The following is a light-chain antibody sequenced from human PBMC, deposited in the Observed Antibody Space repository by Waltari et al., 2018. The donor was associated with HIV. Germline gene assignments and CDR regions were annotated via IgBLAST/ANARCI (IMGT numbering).Light chain of an antibody. V-gene: IGKV1-39*01. J-gene: IGKJ1*01. CDR2: AAS. Sequence: DIQINQSPSPLSASVGDRVTITCRASQSISNYLNGYQQKPGKAPKLLIYAASILQSGVPSSFSGSGSGTDFTLTISSLQPEDFATNYCQQSYSPLWTFGQGTKVDIK. CDR1: QSISNY. CDR3: QQSYSPLWT.